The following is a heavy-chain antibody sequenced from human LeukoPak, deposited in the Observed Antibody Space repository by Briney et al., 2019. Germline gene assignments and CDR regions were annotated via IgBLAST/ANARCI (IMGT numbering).Heavy chain of an antibody. D-gene: IGHD3-10*01. J-gene: IGHJ6*03. CDR3: ARAEYYYGSGSFPRYYYMDV. CDR2: ISSSGSTI. V-gene: IGHV3-11*01. CDR1: GFTFSDYY. Sequence: PGGSLRLSCAASGFTFSDYYMSWIRQAPGKGLEWVSYISSSGSTIYYADSVKGRFTISRDNAKNSLYLQMNSLRAEDTAVYYCARAEYYYGSGSFPRYYYMDVWGKGTTVTVSS.